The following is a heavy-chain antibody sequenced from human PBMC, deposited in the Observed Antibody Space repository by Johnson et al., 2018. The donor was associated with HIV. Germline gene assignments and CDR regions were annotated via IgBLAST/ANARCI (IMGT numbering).Heavy chain of an antibody. CDR3: TRGFYSPSSGYSEPSGSVDAFDV. Sequence: VQLVDSGGGLAKPAWSPRLSCAASQFTFSSYYVSCVRQAPGNGLALVGQLNRNGVCTYLIDSGKDRFNTSKDNAKNTLYLQMNSLRGEDTAVYFCTRGFYSPSSGYSEPSGSVDAFDVWGQGTMVTVSS. CDR1: QFTFSSYY. V-gene: IGHV3-25*05. D-gene: IGHD3-22*01. J-gene: IGHJ3*01. CDR2: LNRNGVCT.